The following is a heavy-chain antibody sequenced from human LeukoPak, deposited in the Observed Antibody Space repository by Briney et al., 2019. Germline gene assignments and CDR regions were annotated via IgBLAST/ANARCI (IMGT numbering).Heavy chain of an antibody. CDR1: GFTFSSYE. CDR2: ISSSGSTI. Sequence: PGGSLILSCAASGFTFSSYEMNWVRQAPGKGLEWVSYISSSGSTIYYADSVKGRFTISRDNAKNSLYLQMNSLRAEDTAVYYCAREPYSGYDGGYYYYYYYMDVWGKGTTVTVSS. V-gene: IGHV3-48*03. J-gene: IGHJ6*03. CDR3: AREPYSGYDGGYYYYYYYMDV. D-gene: IGHD5-12*01.